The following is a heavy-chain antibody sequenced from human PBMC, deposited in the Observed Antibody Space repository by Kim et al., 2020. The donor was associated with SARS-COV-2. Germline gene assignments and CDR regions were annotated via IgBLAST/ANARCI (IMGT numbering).Heavy chain of an antibody. V-gene: IGHV4-38-2*02. J-gene: IGHJ4*02. CDR2: IYQSGSN. D-gene: IGHD3-22*01. CDR1: DHSTSSGYY. Sequence: SETLSLTCTVSDHSTSSGYYWGWIRQSPGKGLEWIGSIYQSGSNYYNPSLKSRVTISIDTSKNQFSLRLSSVTAADTAVYYCTSKYYYDSSGYYYADWWGQGTLVTVSS. CDR3: TSKYYYDSSGYYYADW.